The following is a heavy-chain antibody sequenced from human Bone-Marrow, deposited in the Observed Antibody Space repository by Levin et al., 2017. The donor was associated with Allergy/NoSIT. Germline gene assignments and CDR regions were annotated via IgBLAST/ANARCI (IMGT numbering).Heavy chain of an antibody. CDR3: ARGGSGWYGGNFQH. D-gene: IGHD6-19*01. CDR1: GGSISSYY. Sequence: SQTLSLPCTVSGGSISSYYWSWLRQPPGKGLEWIGYIYYSGSTNYNPSLKSRVTISVDTSKNQFSLKLSSVTAADTAVYYCARGGSGWYGGNFQHWGQGTLVTVSS. V-gene: IGHV4-59*01. J-gene: IGHJ1*01. CDR2: IYYSGST.